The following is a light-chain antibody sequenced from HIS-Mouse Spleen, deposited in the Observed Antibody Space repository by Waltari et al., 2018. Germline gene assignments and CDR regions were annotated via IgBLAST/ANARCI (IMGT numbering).Light chain of an antibody. CDR1: ALPKKY. J-gene: IGLJ2*01. CDR3: YSTDSSGNHRV. CDR2: EDS. Sequence: SYELTQPPSVSVSPGQTARITCSGDALPKKYAYWYQQKSGQAPVLGIYEDSKRPPGIPESFSGSSSETMATLTISGAQVEDEADYYCYSTDSSGNHRVFGGGTKLTVL. V-gene: IGLV3-10*01.